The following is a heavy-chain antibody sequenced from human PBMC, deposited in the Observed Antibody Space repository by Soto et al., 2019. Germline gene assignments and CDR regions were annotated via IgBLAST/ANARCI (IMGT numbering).Heavy chain of an antibody. CDR2: IIPIFGTA. CDR1: GGTFGSYA. CDR3: ARSSIAANNWFDP. Sequence: GASVKVSCKASGGTFGSYAISWVRQAPGQGLEWMGGIIPIFGTANYAQKFQGRVTITADESTSTAYMELSSLRSEDTAVYYCARSSIAANNWFDPWGQGTLVTVSS. V-gene: IGHV1-69*13. J-gene: IGHJ5*02. D-gene: IGHD6-6*01.